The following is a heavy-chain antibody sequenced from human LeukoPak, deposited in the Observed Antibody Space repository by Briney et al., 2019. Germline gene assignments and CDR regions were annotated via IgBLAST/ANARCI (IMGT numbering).Heavy chain of an antibody. V-gene: IGHV3-23*01. CDR3: AKDGDSSGYYLFDY. CDR2: ISGSGGST. D-gene: IGHD3-22*01. Sequence: GGFLRLSCAASGFTFSSYAMSWVRQAPGKGLEWVSAISGSGGSTNYADSVKGRFTISRDNSKNTLYLQMNSLRAEDSAVYYCAKDGDSSGYYLFDYWGQGTLVTVSS. J-gene: IGHJ4*02. CDR1: GFTFSSYA.